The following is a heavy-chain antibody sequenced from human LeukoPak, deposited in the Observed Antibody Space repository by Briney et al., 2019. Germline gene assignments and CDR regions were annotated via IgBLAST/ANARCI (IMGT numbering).Heavy chain of an antibody. J-gene: IGHJ3*02. V-gene: IGHV3-7*01. Sequence: PGGSLRLSCAASGFTFSNYWMNWVRQAPGKGLEWVANIKQDGGEKSYVDSVKGRFTISRDNAKNSLHLQMNSLRAEDTAVYYCARDTEGLSDIWGQGTMVTVSS. D-gene: IGHD3-16*01. CDR2: IKQDGGEK. CDR3: ARDTEGLSDI. CDR1: GFTFSNYW.